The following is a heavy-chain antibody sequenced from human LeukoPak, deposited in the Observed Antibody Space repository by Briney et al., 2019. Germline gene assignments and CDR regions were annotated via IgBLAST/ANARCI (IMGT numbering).Heavy chain of an antibody. CDR2: SSWSSSTI. V-gene: IGHV3-48*01. Sequence: GGSLRLSCAASGFTLSSYTMNWVRQAPGKGLEWVSYSSWSSSTIYYADSVEGRFTISRDNAKNSLYLQMNSLRAEDTAVYYCARDPPRGDFWSGAGRYYFDYWGQGTLVTVSS. CDR3: ARDPPRGDFWSGAGRYYFDY. CDR1: GFTLSSYT. D-gene: IGHD3-3*01. J-gene: IGHJ4*02.